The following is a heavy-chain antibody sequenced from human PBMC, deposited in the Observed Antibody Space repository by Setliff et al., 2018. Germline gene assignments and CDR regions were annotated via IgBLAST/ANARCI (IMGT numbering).Heavy chain of an antibody. D-gene: IGHD3-16*01. V-gene: IGHV3-33*08. CDR3: ARVGVFGGGYFDF. CDR2: IWDDGGNK. CDR1: GFTFTAYT. J-gene: IGHJ4*02. Sequence: GGSLRLSCAASGFTFTAYTMNWVRQAPGKGLEWVAVIWDDGGNKYHADSVKGRFTISGDNSKNSLYLQMDSLRAEDTAVYYCARVGVFGGGYFDFWGQGTLVTVSS.